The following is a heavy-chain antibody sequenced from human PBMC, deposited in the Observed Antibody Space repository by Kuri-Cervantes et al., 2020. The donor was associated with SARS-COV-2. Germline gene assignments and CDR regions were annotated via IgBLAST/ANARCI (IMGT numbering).Heavy chain of an antibody. CDR2: IYHSGST. J-gene: IGHJ3*02. CDR3: ARRLVNWGGAFDI. CDR1: GGSISSGYY. Sequence: SETLSLTCTVSGGSISSGYYWGWIRQPPGKGLEWIGSIYHSGSTYYNPSLKSRVTISVDTSKNQFSLKLSSVTAADTAVYYCARRLVNWGGAFDIWGQGTMVTVSS. V-gene: IGHV4-38-2*02. D-gene: IGHD7-27*01.